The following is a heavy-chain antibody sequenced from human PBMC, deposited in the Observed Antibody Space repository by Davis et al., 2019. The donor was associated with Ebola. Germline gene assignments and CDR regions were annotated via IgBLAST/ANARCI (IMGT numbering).Heavy chain of an antibody. J-gene: IGHJ5*02. Sequence: ASVKVSCKTSGYTFTDSYIHWVRQAPGRGLEWMGWINPNSGATDFAQNFQGKVIMTTDASTSTAYMELTSLRSDDTAIYFCAKSQARQYCAGAACWYFDPWGQGTLVTVSS. V-gene: IGHV1-2*02. CDR2: INPNSGAT. D-gene: IGHD2-21*01. CDR1: GYTFTDSY. CDR3: AKSQARQYCAGAACWYFDP.